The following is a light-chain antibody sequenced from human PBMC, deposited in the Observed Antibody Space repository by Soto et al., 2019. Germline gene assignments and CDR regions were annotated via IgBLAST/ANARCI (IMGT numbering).Light chain of an antibody. CDR1: QGISNF. V-gene: IGKV1-27*01. CDR2: LAS. J-gene: IGKJ1*01. Sequence: DIQMTQSPSSLSASAGDRVTITCRASQGISNFLAWYQQKPGKVPKLLIYLASTLQSGVPSRFSGSGSGTEFTLTITSLQPDDFATYYCQQYSTYSWTFGQGTKVDIK. CDR3: QQYSTYSWT.